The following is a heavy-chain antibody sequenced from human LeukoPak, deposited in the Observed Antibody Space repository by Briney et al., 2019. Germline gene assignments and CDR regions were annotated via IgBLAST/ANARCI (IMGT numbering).Heavy chain of an antibody. J-gene: IGHJ4*02. CDR3: AKGRGSSARYYFDY. CDR2: ISWNSGSI. Sequence: GGSLRLSCAASGFTFDDYAMHWVRQAPGKGLEWVSGISWNSGSIGYADSVKGRFTISRDNAKNSLYLQMNSLRAGDTALYYCAKGRGSSARYYFDYWGQGTLVTVSS. D-gene: IGHD1-26*01. V-gene: IGHV3-9*01. CDR1: GFTFDDYA.